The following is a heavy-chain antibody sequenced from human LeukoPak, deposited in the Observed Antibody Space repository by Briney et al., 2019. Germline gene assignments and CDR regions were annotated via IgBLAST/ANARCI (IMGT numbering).Heavy chain of an antibody. V-gene: IGHV3-23*01. CDR1: GFTFSSYA. CDR2: ISGSGGST. Sequence: PGGSLRLSCAASGFTFSSYAMSWVRQAPGKGLEWVPAISGSGGSTYYADSVKGRFTISRDNSKNTLYLQMNSLRAEDTAVYYCAKTYSDFWSGYYTVDYYMDVWGKGTAVTVSS. CDR3: AKTYSDFWSGYYTVDYYMDV. J-gene: IGHJ6*03. D-gene: IGHD3-3*01.